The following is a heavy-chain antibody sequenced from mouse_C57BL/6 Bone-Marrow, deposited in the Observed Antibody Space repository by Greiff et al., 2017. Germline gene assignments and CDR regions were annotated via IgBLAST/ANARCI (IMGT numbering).Heavy chain of an antibody. V-gene: IGHV5-17*01. D-gene: IGHD2-5*01. J-gene: IGHJ3*01. CDR2: ISSGSSTI. Sequence: EVQLVASGGGLVKPGGSLKLSCAASGFTFSDYGMHWVRQAPEKGLEWVAYISSGSSTIYYADTVKGRFTISRDNAKNTLFLQMTSLRSEDTAMYYCARTDYSNYPAWFAYWGQGTLVTVSA. CDR1: GFTFSDYG. CDR3: ARTDYSNYPAWFAY.